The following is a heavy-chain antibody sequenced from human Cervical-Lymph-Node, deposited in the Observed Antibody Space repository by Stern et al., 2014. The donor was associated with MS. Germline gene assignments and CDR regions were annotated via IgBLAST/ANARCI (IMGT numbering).Heavy chain of an antibody. J-gene: IGHJ4*02. Sequence: EMQLVESGGGEVQSGGSLRLSCVASELAFSTYWMNWVRQAPGKGLQWVANTNQAGSEKYYVDSVKGRFTISRDNAKKSLYLQMNNLRSEDTAVYYCANGGTTWNWGQGPLVTVSS. V-gene: IGHV3-7*05. CDR1: ELAFSTYW. CDR3: ANGGTTWN. CDR2: TNQAGSEK. D-gene: IGHD1-1*01.